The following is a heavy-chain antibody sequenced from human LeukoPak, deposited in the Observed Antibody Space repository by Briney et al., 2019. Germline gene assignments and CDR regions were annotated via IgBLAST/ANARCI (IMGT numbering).Heavy chain of an antibody. V-gene: IGHV4-34*01. CDR3: ARVGSGYDFFDY. J-gene: IGHJ4*02. CDR1: GGSFSGYY. CDR2: INHSGST. Sequence: SETLSLTCAVYGGSFSGYYWSWIRQPPGKGLEWIGEINHSGSTNYNQSLKSRVTISLDTSKNQFPLKLSSVTAADTAVYYCARVGSGYDFFDYWGQGTLVTVSS. D-gene: IGHD3/OR15-3a*01.